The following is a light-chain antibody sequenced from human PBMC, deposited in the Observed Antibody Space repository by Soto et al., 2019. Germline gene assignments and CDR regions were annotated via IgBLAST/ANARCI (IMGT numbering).Light chain of an antibody. J-gene: IGKJ4*01. CDR2: GGS. CDR1: QSVISS. Sequence: EIVVTQSPALLSVSPGERVTLSCRASQSVISSIAWYQQKLGQAPRLLIYGGSTGATCIPARFSGRGAGTVFFRSLNSLQSEDFPKYYFHHYNNWLGTFGGGTKVEIK. V-gene: IGKV3-15*01. CDR3: HHYNNWLGT.